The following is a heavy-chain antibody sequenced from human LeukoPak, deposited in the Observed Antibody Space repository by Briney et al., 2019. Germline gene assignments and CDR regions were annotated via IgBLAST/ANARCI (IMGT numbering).Heavy chain of an antibody. CDR1: GGSISSSSYY. Sequence: SETLSLTCTVSGGSISSSSYYWGWIRQPPGKGLEWIGTIYYSGSTSYNPSLKSRVTISVDTSKNQFSLKLSSVTAADTAVYYCARHGEMAVITHLDYWGQGILVTVSS. D-gene: IGHD5-24*01. V-gene: IGHV4-39*01. CDR3: ARHGEMAVITHLDY. J-gene: IGHJ4*02. CDR2: IYYSGST.